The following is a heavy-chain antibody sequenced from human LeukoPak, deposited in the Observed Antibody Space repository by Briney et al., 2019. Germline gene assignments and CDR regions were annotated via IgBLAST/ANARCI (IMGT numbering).Heavy chain of an antibody. CDR1: GYAFTGYY. Sequence: VASVKVSCKASGYAFTGYYMHWVRQAPGQGLEWMGWINPNSGGTNYAQKFQGRVTMTRNTSISTAYMELSSLRSEDTAVYYCARDRGLVCSSTSCYRGGPYYYYGMDVWGQGTTVTVSS. V-gene: IGHV1-2*02. D-gene: IGHD2-2*01. CDR3: ARDRGLVCSSTSCYRGGPYYYYGMDV. CDR2: INPNSGGT. J-gene: IGHJ6*02.